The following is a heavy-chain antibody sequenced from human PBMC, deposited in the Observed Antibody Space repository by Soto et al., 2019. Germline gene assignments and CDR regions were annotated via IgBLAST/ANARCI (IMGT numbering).Heavy chain of an antibody. Sequence: PGGSLRLSSPASGFSFSSYAMTWVRQAPGKGVDWVSAISGNAASTHYADSVKGRFTISRENSKNTLYLQMNSLRAEDTAVYYCAKVDIVATIPRLVDYWGQGTVVPVSS. D-gene: IGHD5-12*01. CDR1: GFSFSSYA. V-gene: IGHV3-23*01. J-gene: IGHJ4*02. CDR2: ISGNAAST. CDR3: AKVDIVATIPRLVDY.